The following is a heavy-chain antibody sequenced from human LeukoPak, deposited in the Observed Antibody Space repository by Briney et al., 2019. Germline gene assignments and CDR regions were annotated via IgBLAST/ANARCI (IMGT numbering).Heavy chain of an antibody. D-gene: IGHD3-3*01. J-gene: IGHJ3*02. Sequence: SETLSLTCAVYGGSFSGYYWSWIRQPPGKGLEWIGEINHSGSTNYNPSLKSRVTISVDTSKNQFSLKLCSVTAADTAVYYCARGWHYDFWSGYYAFDIWGQGTMVTVSS. V-gene: IGHV4-34*01. CDR2: INHSGST. CDR1: GGSFSGYY. CDR3: ARGWHYDFWSGYYAFDI.